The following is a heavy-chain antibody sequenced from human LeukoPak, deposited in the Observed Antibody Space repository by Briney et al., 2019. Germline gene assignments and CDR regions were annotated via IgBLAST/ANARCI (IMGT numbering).Heavy chain of an antibody. CDR1: GFTFSSYW. J-gene: IGHJ4*02. CDR2: IKQDGSEK. D-gene: IGHD4-17*01. V-gene: IGHV3-7*01. CDR3: ARDLSPDYGDYAYYFDY. Sequence: PGGSLRLSCAASGFTFSSYWMSWVRQAPGKGLEWVANIKQDGSEKYYVDSVKGRFTISRDNAKNSLYLQMNSLRAEDTAVYYCARDLSPDYGDYAYYFDYWGQGTLVTVSS.